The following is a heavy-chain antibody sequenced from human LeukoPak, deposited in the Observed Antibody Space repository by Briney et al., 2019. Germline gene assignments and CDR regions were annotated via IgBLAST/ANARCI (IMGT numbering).Heavy chain of an antibody. Sequence: SETLSLTCTVSGGSISRGNYYYNWIRQPAGKRLEWIGRIYTTGSTYYNPSLKSRVTMSIDTSKNEFSLDLSSVTAADTAVYYCARLLRIAAARGWIDPWGQGTLVTVSS. CDR2: IYTTGST. D-gene: IGHD6-13*01. V-gene: IGHV4-61*02. J-gene: IGHJ5*02. CDR3: ARLLRIAAARGWIDP. CDR1: GGSISRGNYY.